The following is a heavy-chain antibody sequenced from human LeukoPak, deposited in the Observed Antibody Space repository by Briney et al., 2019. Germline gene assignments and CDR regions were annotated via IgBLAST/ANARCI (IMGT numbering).Heavy chain of an antibody. V-gene: IGHV4-34*01. Sequence: PSETLSLTCAVYGGSFSGYYWSWIRQPPGKGLEWIGEINHSGSTNYNPSLKSRVTISVDTSKNQFSLKLSSVTAADTAVYYCARIPTYYYGSGSYYNPTWFDPWGQGTLVTVSS. CDR2: INHSGST. J-gene: IGHJ5*02. D-gene: IGHD3-10*01. CDR1: GGSFSGYY. CDR3: ARIPTYYYGSGSYYNPTWFDP.